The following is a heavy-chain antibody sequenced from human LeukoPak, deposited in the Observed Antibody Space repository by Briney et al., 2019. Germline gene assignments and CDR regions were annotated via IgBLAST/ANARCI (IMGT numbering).Heavy chain of an antibody. D-gene: IGHD5-18*01. CDR3: ARDQDTAMVTIPFDY. CDR1: GFTFSSYA. V-gene: IGHV3-30*04. CDR2: ISYDGSNK. J-gene: IGHJ4*02. Sequence: PGGSLRLSCAASGFTFSSYAMHWVRQAPGKGLEWVAVISYDGSNKYYADSVKGRFTISRDNSKNTLYLQMNSLRAEDTAVYYCARDQDTAMVTIPFDYWGQGTLVTVSS.